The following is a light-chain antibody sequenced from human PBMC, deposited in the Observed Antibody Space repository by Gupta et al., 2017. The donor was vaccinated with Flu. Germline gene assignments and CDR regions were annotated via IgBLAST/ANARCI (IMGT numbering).Light chain of an antibody. CDR1: QSLVYTDGNTY. V-gene: IGKV2-30*01. Sequence: DVVMTQSPLSLPVTLGQPASISCRSSQSLVYTDGNTYLNWFKQRPGQSPRRLIYKVSNRDSGVPDRCSGSGSGTDFTLRIRRVGAEDVGVYYCSRGTHWGQTFGQGTKVEIK. CDR2: KVS. J-gene: IGKJ1*01. CDR3: SRGTHWGQT.